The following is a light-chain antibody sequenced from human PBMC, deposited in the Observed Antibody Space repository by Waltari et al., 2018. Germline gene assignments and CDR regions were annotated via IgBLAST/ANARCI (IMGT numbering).Light chain of an antibody. Sequence: DIVMTQSPDSRAVSLGERATINCKSSQSVLYSSNNKNYLAWYQQKPGQPPKLLISWASTRESGVPDRFSGSGSGTDFTLTISSLQAEDVAVYYCQQYYSSPRTFGQGTKVEIK. V-gene: IGKV4-1*01. J-gene: IGKJ1*01. CDR2: WAS. CDR1: QSVLYSSNNKNY. CDR3: QQYYSSPRT.